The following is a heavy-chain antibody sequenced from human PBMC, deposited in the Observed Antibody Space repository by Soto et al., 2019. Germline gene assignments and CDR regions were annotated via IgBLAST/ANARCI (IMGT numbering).Heavy chain of an antibody. D-gene: IGHD3-9*01. Sequence: GGSLRLSCAAPGFTFDDYAMHWVRQAPGKGLEWVSGISWNSGSIGYADSVKGRFTISRDNAKNSLYLQMNSLRAEDTALYYCAKDSSSITIFPTSFDPWGQGTLVTVSS. V-gene: IGHV3-9*01. CDR2: ISWNSGSI. CDR1: GFTFDDYA. CDR3: AKDSSSITIFPTSFDP. J-gene: IGHJ5*02.